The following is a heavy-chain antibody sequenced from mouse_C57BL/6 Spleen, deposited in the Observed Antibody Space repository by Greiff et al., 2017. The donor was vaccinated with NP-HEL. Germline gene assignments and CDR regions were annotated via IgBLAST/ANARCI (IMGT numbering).Heavy chain of an antibody. D-gene: IGHD2-4*01. CDR1: GYTFTDYY. CDR2: INPNNGGT. CDR3: ARAAYDYEDAMDY. Sequence: VQLQQSGPELVKPGASVKISCKASGYTFTDYYMNWVKQSHGKSLEWIGDINPNNGGTSYNQKFKGKATLTVDKSSSTAYMELRSLTSEDSAVYYCARAAYDYEDAMDYWGQGTSVTVSS. V-gene: IGHV1-26*01. J-gene: IGHJ4*01.